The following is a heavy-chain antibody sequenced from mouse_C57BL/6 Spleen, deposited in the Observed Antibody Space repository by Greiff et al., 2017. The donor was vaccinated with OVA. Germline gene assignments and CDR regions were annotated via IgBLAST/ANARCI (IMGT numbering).Heavy chain of an antibody. CDR2: IHPNSGST. Sequence: QVQLQQPGAELVKPGASVKLSCKASGYTFTSYWMHWVKQRPGQGLEWIGMIHPNSGSTNYNEKFTSKATLTVDKSSSTAYMHLSSLTSEDSAVYYCARDWNYFDYWGQGTTRTVSS. J-gene: IGHJ2*01. V-gene: IGHV1-64*01. CDR1: GYTFTSYW. D-gene: IGHD4-1*01. CDR3: ARDWNYFDY.